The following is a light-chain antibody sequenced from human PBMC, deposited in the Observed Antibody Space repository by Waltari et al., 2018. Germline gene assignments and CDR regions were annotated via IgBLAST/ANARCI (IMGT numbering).Light chain of an antibody. Sequence: QSVLTQPPSVSGAPGQRVTISCPGRSSNIGAGYAVHWYQQLPGTAPKPLIYGNTNRPSGVPDRFSGSKSGTSASLAITGLQAEDEADYYCQSYDNSPYVIFGGGTKLTVL. CDR2: GNT. V-gene: IGLV1-40*01. CDR1: SSNIGAGYA. J-gene: IGLJ2*01. CDR3: QSYDNSPYVI.